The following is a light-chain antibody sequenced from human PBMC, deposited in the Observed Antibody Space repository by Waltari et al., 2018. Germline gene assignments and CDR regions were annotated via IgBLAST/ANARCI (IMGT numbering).Light chain of an antibody. CDR2: TAS. Sequence: DIQMTQSPSSLSASVGDRVTITCRASQSISSDLNWYQQKPGKAPNLLIYTASLQSGVPSRFSGSGSGTDFTLTISSLAPDDFAHYYCQQRRNWPPTFGQGTKVEIK. J-gene: IGKJ1*01. CDR1: QSISSD. CDR3: QQRRNWPPT. V-gene: IGKV1-39*01.